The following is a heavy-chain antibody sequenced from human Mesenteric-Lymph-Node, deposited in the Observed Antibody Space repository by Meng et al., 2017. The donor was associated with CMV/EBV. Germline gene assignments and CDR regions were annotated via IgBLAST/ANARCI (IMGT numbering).Heavy chain of an antibody. V-gene: IGHV3-53*01. CDR3: AVPAAYDALDI. CDR1: GFTVSRNY. J-gene: IGHJ3*02. D-gene: IGHD2-2*01. CDR2: VYDDGST. Sequence: SCAASGFTVSRNYMTWVRQAPGKGLEWVSVVYDDGSTYYADSVKGRFTISRDNSKRTLYLQMNSLRAEDTAVYYCAVPAAYDALDIWAHGTMVTVSS.